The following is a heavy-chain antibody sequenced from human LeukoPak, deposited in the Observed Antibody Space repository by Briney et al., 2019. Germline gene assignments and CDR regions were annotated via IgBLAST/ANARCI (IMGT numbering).Heavy chain of an antibody. J-gene: IGHJ5*02. CDR3: ARGTYDFWSGYYS. CDR2: IYYSGST. D-gene: IGHD3-3*01. Sequence: PSETLSLTCTVSGGSISSSSYYWGWIRQPPGKGLEWIVSIYYSGSTYYNPSLKSRVTISVNTSKNQFSLKLSSVPAADTAVYYCARGTYDFWSGYYSWGQGTLVTVSS. CDR1: GGSISSSSYY. V-gene: IGHV4-39*07.